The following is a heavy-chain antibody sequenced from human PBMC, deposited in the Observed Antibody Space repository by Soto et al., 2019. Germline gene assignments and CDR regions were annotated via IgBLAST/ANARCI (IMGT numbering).Heavy chain of an antibody. CDR3: ARGDSTDCSNGVCSFFYNHDMDV. CDR1: GGSFSDYY. CDR2: INHSGST. J-gene: IGHJ6*02. D-gene: IGHD2-8*01. V-gene: IGHV4-34*01. Sequence: SETLSLTCSVYGGSFSDYYWSWIRQPPGKGLEWIGEINHSGSTNYNPSLKSRVTISVHTSKNQFSLKLSSVTAADTAIYYCARGDSTDCSNGVCSFFYNHDMDVWGQGTTVTVSS.